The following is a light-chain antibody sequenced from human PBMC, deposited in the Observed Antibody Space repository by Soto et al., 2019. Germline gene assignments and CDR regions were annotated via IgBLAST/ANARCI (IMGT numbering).Light chain of an antibody. J-gene: IGKJ1*01. CDR3: HQRQSWPRT. CDR2: QTS. Sequence: EIVLTQSPATLSSFPGDRVTLSCRASQYINTRFAWYQHRPCQAPSRLIYQTSIRAAGIPARFSASGSGTDFTLTISDVQPEDFALYYCHQRQSWPRTFGQGTKVDI. V-gene: IGKV3-11*01. CDR1: QYINTR.